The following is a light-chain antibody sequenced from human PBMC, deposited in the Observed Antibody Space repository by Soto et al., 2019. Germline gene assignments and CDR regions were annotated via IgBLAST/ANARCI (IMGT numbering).Light chain of an antibody. CDR1: SSNIGAGYD. Sequence: QSALTQPPSVSGAPGQMFTISCTGSSSNIGAGYDVHWYQQLPGTAPKLLIYGNTNRPSGVPDRFSGSKSGTSASLAITGLQAEDEADYYCQSYDSSLSGAVFGGGTKLTVL. CDR3: QSYDSSLSGAV. J-gene: IGLJ3*02. CDR2: GNT. V-gene: IGLV1-40*01.